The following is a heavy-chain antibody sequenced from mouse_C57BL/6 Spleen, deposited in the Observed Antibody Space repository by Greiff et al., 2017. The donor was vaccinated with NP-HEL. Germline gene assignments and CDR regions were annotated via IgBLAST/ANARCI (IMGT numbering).Heavy chain of an antibody. J-gene: IGHJ2*01. CDR2: ISDGGSYT. D-gene: IGHD2-12*01. Sequence: DVMLVESGGGLVKPGGSLKLSCAASGFTFSSYAMSWVRQTPEKRLEWVATISDGGSYTYYPDNVKGRFTISRDNAKNNLYLQMSHLKSEDTAMYYCARDTLYYSFDDWGQGTTLTVSS. CDR1: GFTFSSYA. V-gene: IGHV5-4*01. CDR3: ARDTLYYSFDD.